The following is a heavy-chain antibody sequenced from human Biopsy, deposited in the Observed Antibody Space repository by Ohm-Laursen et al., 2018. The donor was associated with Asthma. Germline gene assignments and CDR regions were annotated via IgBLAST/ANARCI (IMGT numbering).Heavy chain of an antibody. CDR3: AKDVFPGWELRRGPDY. CDR1: GFTFSNYG. Sequence: SLRLSCTASGFTFSNYGMHWVRQAPGKGLDWVAVISFDGSNKNYTDSVKGRFTISRDNSRNTLHLQMNSLRAEDTAVYYCAKDVFPGWELRRGPDYWGQGTTVTVSS. J-gene: IGHJ4*03. V-gene: IGHV3-30*18. CDR2: ISFDGSNK. D-gene: IGHD1-26*01.